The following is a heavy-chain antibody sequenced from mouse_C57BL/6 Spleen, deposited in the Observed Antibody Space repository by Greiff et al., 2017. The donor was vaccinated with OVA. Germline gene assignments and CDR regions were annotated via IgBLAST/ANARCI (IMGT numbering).Heavy chain of an antibody. Sequence: QVQLQQAGAELVKPGASVKLSCKASGYTFTSYWMHWVKQRPGQGLEWIGMIHPNSGSTNYNEKFKSKATLTVDKSSSTAYMQLSSLTSEDSAVYYCAGNPVGDYAMDYWGQGTSVTVSS. V-gene: IGHV1-64*01. CDR2: IHPNSGST. D-gene: IGHD2-1*01. CDR3: AGNPVGDYAMDY. J-gene: IGHJ4*01. CDR1: GYTFTSYW.